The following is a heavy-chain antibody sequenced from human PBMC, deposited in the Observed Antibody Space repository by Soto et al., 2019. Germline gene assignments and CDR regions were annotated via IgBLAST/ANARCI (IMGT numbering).Heavy chain of an antibody. Sequence: ASVKVSCKASGYTFTTFGISWVRQAPGQGLEWMGWISTYNGNTNYAQKVQGRLTMTTDTSTSTAYMELRSLTSDDTAVYYCARAFCSSSNCDNWFDPWGQGTLVTVYS. CDR1: GYTFTTFG. J-gene: IGHJ5*02. D-gene: IGHD2-2*01. V-gene: IGHV1-18*01. CDR2: ISTYNGNT. CDR3: ARAFCSSSNCDNWFDP.